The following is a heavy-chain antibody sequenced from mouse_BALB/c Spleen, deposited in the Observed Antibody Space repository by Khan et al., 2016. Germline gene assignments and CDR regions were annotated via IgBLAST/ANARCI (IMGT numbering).Heavy chain of an antibody. V-gene: IGHV1S56*01. J-gene: IGHJ1*01. D-gene: IGHD2-4*01. CDR3: ARGYYEWYFDV. CDR2: IYPGNINT. CDR1: GYTFTTFY. Sequence: QVQLQQSGPELVKPGASVRISCKASGYTFTTFYIHWLKQRPGQGLEWIGWIYPGNINTKYNENFKDKATLTADKSASTAYMQLSSLTSDDSAVYFGARGYYEWYFDVWGAGTTVTVSS.